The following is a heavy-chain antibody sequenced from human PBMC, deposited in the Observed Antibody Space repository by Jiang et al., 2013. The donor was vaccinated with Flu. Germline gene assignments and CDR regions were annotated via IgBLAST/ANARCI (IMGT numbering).Heavy chain of an antibody. Sequence: LEWVAVISYDGSNKYYADSVKGRFTISRDNSKNTLYLQMNSLRAEDTAVYYCAREYYDFWSGYRYYMDVWGKGTTVTVSS. J-gene: IGHJ6*03. CDR2: ISYDGSNK. CDR3: AREYYDFWSGYRYYMDV. D-gene: IGHD3-3*01. V-gene: IGHV3-30-3*01.